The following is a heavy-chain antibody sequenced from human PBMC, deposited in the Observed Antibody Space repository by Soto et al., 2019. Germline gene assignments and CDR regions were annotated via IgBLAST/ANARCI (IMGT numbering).Heavy chain of an antibody. Sequence: QVQLVESGGGVVQPGRSLRLSCATSGFTFSSYAMHWVRQAPGKGLEWVAVISYEGSNKKYADSVKGRFTMSRDNSNNTLYLQMNSLRAEDTAVYYCTKDLRGYYYGSGSYHYGMDVWGQGTRVTVSS. J-gene: IGHJ6*02. D-gene: IGHD3-10*01. V-gene: IGHV3-30*18. CDR1: GFTFSSYA. CDR3: TKDLRGYYYGSGSYHYGMDV. CDR2: ISYEGSNK.